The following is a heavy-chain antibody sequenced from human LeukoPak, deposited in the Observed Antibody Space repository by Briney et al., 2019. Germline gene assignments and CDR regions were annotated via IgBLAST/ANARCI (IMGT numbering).Heavy chain of an antibody. CDR3: ARDKVVGATVLDY. CDR2: IKQDGGEM. J-gene: IGHJ4*02. V-gene: IGHV3-7*01. CDR1: GFAFSTCW. Sequence: PGGSLRLSCAGSGFAFSTCWMSWVRQAPGKGLEWVANIKQDGGEMYYVDSVKGRFTISRDNAKTSLYLQMNSLRAEDTAVYYCARDKVVGATVLDYWGQGTLVTVSS. D-gene: IGHD1-26*01.